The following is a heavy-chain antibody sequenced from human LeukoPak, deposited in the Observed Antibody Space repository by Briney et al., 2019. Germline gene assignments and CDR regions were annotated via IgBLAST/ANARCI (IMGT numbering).Heavy chain of an antibody. J-gene: IGHJ4*02. D-gene: IGHD5-24*01. Sequence: GGSLRLSCAASGFTFSSYAMTWVRQAPGKGLKWVSVIYSDDSTYYADSVKGRFTISRDNSKNTLYLQMNSLRAEDTAVYYCARGGVEMATIYFDYWGQGTLVTVSS. V-gene: IGHV3-53*01. CDR3: ARGGVEMATIYFDY. CDR1: GFTFSSYA. CDR2: IYSDDST.